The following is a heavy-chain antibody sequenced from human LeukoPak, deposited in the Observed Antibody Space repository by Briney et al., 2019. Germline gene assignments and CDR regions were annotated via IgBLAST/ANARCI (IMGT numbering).Heavy chain of an antibody. J-gene: IGHJ4*02. CDR1: GFTFSSYA. D-gene: IGHD6-19*01. Sequence: GGSLRLSCAASGFTFSSYAMSWVRQAPGKGLEWVSGLSTSGGSTYYADSVKGRFTISRDNSKNTLYLQMNSLRAEDTAVYYCAKGRSGWYYFDYWGQGTLVTVSS. V-gene: IGHV3-23*01. CDR3: AKGRSGWYYFDY. CDR2: LSTSGGST.